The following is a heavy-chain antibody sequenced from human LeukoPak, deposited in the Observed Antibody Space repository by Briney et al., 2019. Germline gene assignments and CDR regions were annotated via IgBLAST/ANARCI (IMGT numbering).Heavy chain of an antibody. CDR3: ARDPGYYDSSGYSGTGDLDY. CDR2: ISYDGSNK. Sequence: GGSLRLSCAASGFTFSSYAMHWVRQAPGKGLEWVAVISYDGSNKYYADSVKGRFAISRDNSKNTLYLQMNSLRAEDTAVYYCARDPGYYDSSGYSGTGDLDYWGQGTLVTVSS. V-gene: IGHV3-30*09. CDR1: GFTFSSYA. J-gene: IGHJ4*02. D-gene: IGHD3-22*01.